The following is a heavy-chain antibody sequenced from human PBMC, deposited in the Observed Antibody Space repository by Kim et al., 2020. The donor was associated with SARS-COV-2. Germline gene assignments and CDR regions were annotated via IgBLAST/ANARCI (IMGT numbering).Heavy chain of an antibody. CDR2: ISSSSSTI. Sequence: GGSLRLSCAASGFTFSSYSMNWVRQAPGKGLEWVSYISSSSSTIYYADSVKGRFTISRDNAKNSLYLQMNSLRDEDTAVYYCARSLGGGQQDDAFDIWGQGTMVTVSS. CDR3: ARSLGGGQQDDAFDI. CDR1: GFTFSSYS. J-gene: IGHJ3*02. D-gene: IGHD3-16*01. V-gene: IGHV3-48*02.